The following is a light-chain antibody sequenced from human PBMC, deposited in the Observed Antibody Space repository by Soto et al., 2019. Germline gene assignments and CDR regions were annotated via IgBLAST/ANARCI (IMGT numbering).Light chain of an antibody. CDR1: QGIASS. Sequence: DIHLTQSPSFLSASVGDRVTITCRASQGIASSLAWYQQKAGKAPKLLIYAASTLESGVPSRCSGSGAGTEFTRTISSLQPEEVAIYYWQHFNSYPLTCGGGTKVEIK. J-gene: IGKJ4*01. CDR3: QHFNSYPLT. CDR2: AAS. V-gene: IGKV1-9*01.